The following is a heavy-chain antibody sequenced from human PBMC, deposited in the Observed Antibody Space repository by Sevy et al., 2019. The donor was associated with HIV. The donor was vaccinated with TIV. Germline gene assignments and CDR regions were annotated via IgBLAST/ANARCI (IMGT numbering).Heavy chain of an antibody. Sequence: GGSLRLSCAASGFTFSDYYMSWIRQAPGKGLEWVSYISTSSSYTNYADSVKGRFTISRDNARSSLYLHMNSLRAEDTAVYYCARARYTSGWGYFDYLGQGTLVTVSS. CDR2: ISTSSSYT. V-gene: IGHV3-11*06. J-gene: IGHJ4*02. CDR3: ARARYTSGWGYFDY. D-gene: IGHD6-19*01. CDR1: GFTFSDYY.